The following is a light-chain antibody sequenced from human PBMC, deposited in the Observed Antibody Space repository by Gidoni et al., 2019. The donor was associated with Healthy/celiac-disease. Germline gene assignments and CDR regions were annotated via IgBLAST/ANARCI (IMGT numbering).Light chain of an antibody. CDR2: DAS. CDR1: QSVSSY. Sequence: IVLTQSPSTLSLSPGERATFSCRASQSVSSYLAWYQQKPGQAPRLLIYDASNRATGIPARCSGSGSGTEFTLTISSLEPEDFAVYYCQQRSNWPPTFGQGTRLEIK. J-gene: IGKJ5*01. V-gene: IGKV3-11*01. CDR3: QQRSNWPPT.